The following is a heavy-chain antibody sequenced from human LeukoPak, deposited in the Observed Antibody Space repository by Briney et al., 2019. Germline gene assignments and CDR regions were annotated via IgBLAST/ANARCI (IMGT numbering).Heavy chain of an antibody. CDR3: ARDDGRYIDWLGHDAFDI. V-gene: IGHV1-2*02. CDR1: GYTFTDYY. J-gene: IGHJ3*02. D-gene: IGHD3-9*01. CDR2: IKTNTGDT. Sequence: GASVKVSCKASGYTFTDYYMHWVRQAPGQGLEWMGWIKTNTGDTNSAQKFQGRVTLTRDTSISAAYMELSNLRSDDTAVYYCARDDGRYIDWLGHDAFDIWGQGTMVTVSS.